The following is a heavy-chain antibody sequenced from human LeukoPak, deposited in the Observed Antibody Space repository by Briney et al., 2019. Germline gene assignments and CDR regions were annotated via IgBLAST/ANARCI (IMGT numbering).Heavy chain of an antibody. CDR2: IKQDGSER. CDR3: ARGSMHVYHLYTDY. V-gene: IGHV3-7*01. CDR1: GFTYTNYW. J-gene: IGHJ4*02. D-gene: IGHD3-16*01. Sequence: GGSLRLSCAASGFTYTNYWVSWFRQAQGQGLEWVASIKQDGSERYYVDSVKGRSTISRDNAKNSLFLQLSSLRVEDTAVYYCARGSMHVYHLYTDYWGQGTLVTVSS.